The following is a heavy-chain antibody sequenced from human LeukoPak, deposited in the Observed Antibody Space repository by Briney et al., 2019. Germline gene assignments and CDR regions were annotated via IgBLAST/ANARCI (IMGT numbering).Heavy chain of an antibody. D-gene: IGHD6-6*01. Sequence: SETLSLTCAVYGGSFSGYYWSWIRQPPGKGLEWIGEINHSGSTNYNPSLRSRVTISVDTSKNQFSLKLSSVTAADTAVYYCARRGIAARRNWFDPWGQGTLVTVSS. CDR1: GGSFSGYY. CDR3: ARRGIAARRNWFDP. V-gene: IGHV4-34*01. J-gene: IGHJ5*02. CDR2: INHSGST.